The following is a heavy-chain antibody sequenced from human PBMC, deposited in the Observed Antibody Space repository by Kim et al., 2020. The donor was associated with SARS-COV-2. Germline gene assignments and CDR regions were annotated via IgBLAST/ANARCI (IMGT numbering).Heavy chain of an antibody. V-gene: IGHV3-23*01. CDR3: ARVGVIVCDYYFYYYGM. CDR1: GFTFCTYA. J-gene: IGHJ6*01. Sequence: GGGLRLSCGASGFTFCTYAMSLIRQAPGKGMEWVAFIRVNGVNKFYADSVRGRFTLSRDNSKDTLYLQMNSLRDEDTALYYCARVGVIVCDYYFYYYGM. D-gene: IGHD3-10*01. CDR2: IRVNGVNK.